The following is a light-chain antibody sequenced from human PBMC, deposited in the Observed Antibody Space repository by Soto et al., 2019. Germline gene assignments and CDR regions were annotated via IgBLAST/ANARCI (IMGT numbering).Light chain of an antibody. J-gene: IGLJ2*01. CDR3: GTWDSSLSVGV. Sequence: QAVVTQPPSVSAAPGQKVTISYSGSSSNIGNNYVSWYQSLPGTAPKLLIYDNNERPSGIPDRFSGSKSGTSATLGITGLQTGDEADYYCGTWDSSLSVGVFGGGTKLTVL. V-gene: IGLV1-51*01. CDR2: DNN. CDR1: SSNIGNNY.